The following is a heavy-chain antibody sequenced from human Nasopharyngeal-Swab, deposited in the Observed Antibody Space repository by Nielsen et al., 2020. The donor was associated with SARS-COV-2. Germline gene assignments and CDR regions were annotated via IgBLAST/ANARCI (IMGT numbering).Heavy chain of an antibody. J-gene: IGHJ4*02. V-gene: IGHV3-21*04. CDR1: GFTFSSYS. CDR2: ISSSSSYI. CDR3: ARSKVEGHYGDYGEVPVYYFDY. Sequence: GESLKISCAASGFTFSSYSMNWVRQAPGKGLEWVSSISSSSSYIYYADSVKGRFTISRDNAKNSLYLQMNSLRAEDTAVYYCARSKVEGHYGDYGEVPVYYFDYWGQGTLVTVSS. D-gene: IGHD4-17*01.